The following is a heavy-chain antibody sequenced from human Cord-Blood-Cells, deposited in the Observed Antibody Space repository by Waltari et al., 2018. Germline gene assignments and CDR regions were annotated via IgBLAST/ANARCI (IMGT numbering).Heavy chain of an antibody. CDR2: ISAYNGNT. J-gene: IGHJ4*02. Sequence: QVQLMLSGDEVQKPGSAGKVACTASGFTFTSYGSGWVRQSPGQGLEWMGGISAYNGNTNDAQKIQGRVTTTTDTSTSTDYIEMRSLTSDAAAEYYSARRGRAAAGTELDYWGQGTLVTVSS. V-gene: IGHV1-18*04. CDR1: GFTFTSYG. D-gene: IGHD6-13*01. CDR3: ARRGRAAAGTELDY.